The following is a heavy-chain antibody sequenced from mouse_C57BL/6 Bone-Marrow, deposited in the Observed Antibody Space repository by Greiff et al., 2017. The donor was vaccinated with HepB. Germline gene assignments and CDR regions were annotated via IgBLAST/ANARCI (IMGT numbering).Heavy chain of an antibody. CDR1: GFTFSDYG. D-gene: IGHD1-1*01. Sequence: EVKVVESGGGLVKPGGSLKLSCAASGFTFSDYGMHWVRQAPEKGLEWVAYISSGSSTIYYADTVKGRFTISRDNAKNTRFLQMTSLRSEDTAMYYCARDYGSSYWGQGTTLTVSS. J-gene: IGHJ2*01. CDR3: ARDYGSSY. CDR2: ISSGSSTI. V-gene: IGHV5-17*01.